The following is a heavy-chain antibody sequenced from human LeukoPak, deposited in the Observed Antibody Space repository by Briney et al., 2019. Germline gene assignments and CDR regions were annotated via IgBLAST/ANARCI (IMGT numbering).Heavy chain of an antibody. CDR3: ARDKGRDDFWSGSYFDY. V-gene: IGHV1-46*01. CDR1: GYTFTSYY. J-gene: IGHJ4*02. CDR2: INPSGGST. Sequence: ASVKVSCKASGYTFTSYYMHWVRQAPGQGLEWMGIINPSGGSTSYAQKFQGRVTMTRDMSTSTVYMELSSLRSEDTAVYYCARDKGRDDFWSGSYFDYWGQGTLVTVSS. D-gene: IGHD3-3*01.